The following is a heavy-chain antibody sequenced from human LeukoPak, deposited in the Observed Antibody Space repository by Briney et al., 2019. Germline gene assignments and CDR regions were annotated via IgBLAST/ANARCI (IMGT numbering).Heavy chain of an antibody. J-gene: IGHJ4*02. V-gene: IGHV3-74*01. CDR3: ARDRQEYYDFWSGPDY. Sequence: GGSLRPSCAASGFTFSSYWMHWVRQAPGKGLVWVSRINSDGSSTSYADSVKGRFTISRDNAKNTLYLQMNSLRAEDTAVYYCARDRQEYYDFWSGPDYWGQGTLVTVSS. CDR1: GFTFSSYW. D-gene: IGHD3-3*01. CDR2: INSDGSST.